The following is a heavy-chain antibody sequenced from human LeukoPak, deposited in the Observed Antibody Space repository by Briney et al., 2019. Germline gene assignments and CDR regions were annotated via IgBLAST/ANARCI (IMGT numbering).Heavy chain of an antibody. CDR1: GYTFTGYY. D-gene: IGHD2/OR15-2a*01. Sequence: ASVKVSCKASGYTFTGYYMHWVRQAPGQGLEWMGWINPNSGGTNYAQKFQGRVTMTRDTSISTVYMELSRLRSDDTAVYYCARAGAVTTFALDSYYYYMDVWGKGTTVTVSS. CDR3: ARAGAVTTFALDSYYYYMDV. CDR2: INPNSGGT. V-gene: IGHV1-2*02. J-gene: IGHJ6*03.